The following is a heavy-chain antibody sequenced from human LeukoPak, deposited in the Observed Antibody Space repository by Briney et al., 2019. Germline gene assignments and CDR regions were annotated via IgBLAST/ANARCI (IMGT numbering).Heavy chain of an antibody. CDR2: MNPNSGNT. V-gene: IGHV1-8*01. CDR3: ARDPLYSSSWYYRNWFDP. Sequence: ASVKVSCKASGYTFTSYDINWVRQATGQGLEWMGWMNPNSGNTGYAQKFQGRVTMTTDTSTSTAYMELRSLRSDDTAVYYCARDPLYSSSWYYRNWFDPWGQGTLVTVSS. CDR1: GYTFTSYD. D-gene: IGHD6-13*01. J-gene: IGHJ5*02.